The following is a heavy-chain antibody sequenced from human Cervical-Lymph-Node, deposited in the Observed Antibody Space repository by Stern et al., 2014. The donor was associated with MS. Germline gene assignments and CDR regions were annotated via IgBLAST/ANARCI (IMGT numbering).Heavy chain of an antibody. CDR1: GYSFISAW. CDR2: IYPGDSDT. CDR3: VRGGSGQLVGPFQH. V-gene: IGHV5-51*03. Sequence: MQLVQSGAEVKKLGDSLKISCKASGYSFISAWIGWVRQVPGKGLEWMGNIYPGDSDTRYSPSFQGLVTISADKSITTAYLQWNSLKASDTALYYCVRGGSGQLVGPFQHWGQGTLLSVTS. D-gene: IGHD6-6*01. J-gene: IGHJ1*01.